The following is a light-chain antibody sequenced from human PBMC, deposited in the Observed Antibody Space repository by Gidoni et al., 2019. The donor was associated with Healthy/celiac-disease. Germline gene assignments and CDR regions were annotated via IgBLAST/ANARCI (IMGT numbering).Light chain of an antibody. V-gene: IGKV1-5*01. CDR1: QSISSW. Sequence: IQPTPSPSTLSSSVGDRVTITCRASQSISSWLAWYQQKPGKAPKLLIYDASSVESGVPSRFSGSGSGTEFTLTISSLQPDDFATYYCQQYNSYPWTFGQGTKVEIK. J-gene: IGKJ1*01. CDR2: DAS. CDR3: QQYNSYPWT.